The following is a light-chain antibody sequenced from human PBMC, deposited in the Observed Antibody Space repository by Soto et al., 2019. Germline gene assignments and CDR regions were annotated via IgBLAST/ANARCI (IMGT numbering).Light chain of an antibody. Sequence: DIQMTQSPSSLSASVGDRLTITCRASQSISSYLNWYQQKPGKAPKLXXYAASSLQSGVPSRFSGSGSGTDFTLTISSLQPEDFSNYYCQQSYSTLSITFGQGTRLEIK. CDR1: QSISSY. V-gene: IGKV1-39*01. CDR2: AAS. J-gene: IGKJ5*01. CDR3: QQSYSTLSIT.